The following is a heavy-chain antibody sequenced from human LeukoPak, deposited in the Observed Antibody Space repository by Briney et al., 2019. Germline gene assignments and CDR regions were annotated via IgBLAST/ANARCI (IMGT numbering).Heavy chain of an antibody. D-gene: IGHD6-13*01. CDR1: GYTFTGYY. CDR3: ARDGYSSSWSLNFYYYYYMDV. CDR2: INPNSGGT. J-gene: IGHJ6*03. Sequence: ASVKVSCKASGYTFTGYYMHWVRQAPGQGLEWMGWINPNSGGTNYAQKFQGRGTMTRDTSISTAYMELSRLRSDDTAVYYCARDGYSSSWSLNFYYYYYMDVWGKGTTVTVSS. V-gene: IGHV1-2*02.